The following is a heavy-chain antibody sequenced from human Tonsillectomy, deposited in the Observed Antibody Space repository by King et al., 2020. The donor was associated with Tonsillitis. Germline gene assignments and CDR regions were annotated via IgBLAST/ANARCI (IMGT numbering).Heavy chain of an antibody. CDR3: ARDMGITEWLVAFDY. CDR2: IYTSGST. D-gene: IGHD6-19*01. J-gene: IGHJ4*02. CDR1: GGSISSYY. Sequence: QLQESGPGLVKPSETLSLTCTVSGGSISSYYWSWIRQPAGKGLEWIGRIYTSGSTNYNPSLKSRVTMSVDTSKNQFSLKLSSVTAADTTVYYCARDMGITEWLVAFDYWGQGTLVTVSS. V-gene: IGHV4-4*07.